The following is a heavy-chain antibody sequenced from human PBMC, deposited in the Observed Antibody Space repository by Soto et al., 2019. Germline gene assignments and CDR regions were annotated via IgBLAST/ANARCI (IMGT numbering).Heavy chain of an antibody. J-gene: IGHJ4*02. CDR2: ISGSGGST. Sequence: GGSLRLSCAASGFTFSSYAMSWVRQAPGKGLEWVSAISGSGGSTHYADSVKGRFTISRDNSKNTLYLQMNSLRAEDTAVYYCAKALWDWSAFDYWGQGTLVTVSS. D-gene: IGHD1-1*01. CDR1: GFTFSSYA. CDR3: AKALWDWSAFDY. V-gene: IGHV3-23*01.